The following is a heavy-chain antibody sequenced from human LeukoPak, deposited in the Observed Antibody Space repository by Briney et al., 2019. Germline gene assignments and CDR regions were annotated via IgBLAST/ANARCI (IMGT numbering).Heavy chain of an antibody. CDR2: IYRDGNT. V-gene: IGHV3-53*01. CDR3: ARYTFRAVDV. D-gene: IGHD2-2*02. Sequence: GGSLRLSCAASGLSLSVNYMTWVRQSPGKGLEWLSNIYRDGNTYYADSVNGRFSISRDDYKNTLYLEMNSLRAEDTALYYCARYTFRAVDVWGQGSMVTVSS. CDR1: GLSLSVNY. J-gene: IGHJ3*01.